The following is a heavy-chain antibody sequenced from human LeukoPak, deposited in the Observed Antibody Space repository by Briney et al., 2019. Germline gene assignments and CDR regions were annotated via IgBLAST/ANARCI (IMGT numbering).Heavy chain of an antibody. J-gene: IGHJ3*02. CDR1: GGTFSSYA. CDR3: ASRGSYDEEWAFDI. V-gene: IGHV1-69*04. D-gene: IGHD1-26*01. CDR2: IIPILGIA. Sequence: WASVKVSCKASGGTFSSYAISWVRQAPGQGLEWMGRIIPILGIANYAQKFQGRVTITADKSTSTAYMELSSLRSEDTAVYYCASRGSYDEEWAFDIWGQGTMVTVSS.